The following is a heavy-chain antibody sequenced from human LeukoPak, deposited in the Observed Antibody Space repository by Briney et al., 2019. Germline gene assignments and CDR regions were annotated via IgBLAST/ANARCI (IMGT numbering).Heavy chain of an antibody. J-gene: IGHJ2*01. V-gene: IGHV3-48*01. CDR1: GFTFSSYS. CDR2: ISSSSSTI. CDR3: AKGRGTAGAPNTWYFDL. D-gene: IGHD6-13*01. Sequence: WGSLRLSCAASGFTFSSYSMNWVRQAPGKGLEWVAYISSSSSTIYYADSVKGRFTISRDNAKNSLYLQMNSLRAEDTAVYYCAKGRGTAGAPNTWYFDLWGRGTLITVSS.